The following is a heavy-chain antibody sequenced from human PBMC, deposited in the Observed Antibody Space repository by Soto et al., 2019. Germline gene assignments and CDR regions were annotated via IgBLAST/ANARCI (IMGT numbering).Heavy chain of an antibody. V-gene: IGHV3-72*01. D-gene: IGHD3-22*01. CDR3: ARGYDRSGYYYGAFDY. CDR1: GFTFSDHY. Sequence: EVQLVESGGGLVQPGGSLRLSCAASGFTFSDHYMDWVRQAPGKGLEWVGSTRNKANSYTTEYAASVKGRFTISRDDSKNALYLQMNSLKTEDTAVYYCARGYDRSGYYYGAFDYLGQGTLVTVSS. J-gene: IGHJ4*02. CDR2: TRNKANSYTT.